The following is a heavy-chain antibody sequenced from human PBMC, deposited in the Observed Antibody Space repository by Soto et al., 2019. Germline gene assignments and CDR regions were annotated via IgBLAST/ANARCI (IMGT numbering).Heavy chain of an antibody. CDR1: GYTFTSYA. D-gene: IGHD3-10*01. J-gene: IGHJ6*02. CDR2: ITAGNGNT. Sequence: QVQLVQSGAEVKKPGASVKGSCKASGYTFTSYAMHWVRQAPGQRLEWMGGITAGNGNTKNSQKFQGRVTITRGTSASTAYMELSSLRSEDTAVYYWASSRITMVPYGMDVWGQGTTVTVAS. CDR3: ASSRITMVPYGMDV. V-gene: IGHV1-3*01.